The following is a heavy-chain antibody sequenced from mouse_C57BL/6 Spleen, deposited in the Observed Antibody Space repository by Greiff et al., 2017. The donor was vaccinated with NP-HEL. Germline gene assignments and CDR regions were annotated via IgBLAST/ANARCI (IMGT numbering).Heavy chain of an antibody. Sequence: EVKLLESGPELVKPGASVKISCKASGYSFTGYSMNWVKQSPGKSLEWIGRINPYDGGTFYNQKFKGKATLTVDKSSSTAHMELLSLTSEDCAIYYCARSNLLLPYWYFDVWGTGTTVTVSA. D-gene: IGHD1-1*01. J-gene: IGHJ1*03. CDR3: ARSNLLLPYWYFDV. CDR2: INPYDGGT. CDR1: GYSFTGYS. V-gene: IGHV1-37*01.